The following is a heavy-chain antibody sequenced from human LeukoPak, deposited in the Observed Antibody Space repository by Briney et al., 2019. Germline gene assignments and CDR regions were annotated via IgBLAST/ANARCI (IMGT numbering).Heavy chain of an antibody. CDR2: INHSGST. V-gene: IGHV4-34*01. CDR1: GGSFSGYY. D-gene: IGHD3-9*01. CDR3: ARQTVDYDILTGLLPGYFDY. Sequence: ASETLSLTCAVYGGSFSGYYWSWIRQPPGKGLEWIGEINHSGSTNYNPSLKSRVTISVDTSKNQFSLKLSSVTAADTAVYYCARQTVDYDILTGLLPGYFDYWGQGTLVTVSS. J-gene: IGHJ4*02.